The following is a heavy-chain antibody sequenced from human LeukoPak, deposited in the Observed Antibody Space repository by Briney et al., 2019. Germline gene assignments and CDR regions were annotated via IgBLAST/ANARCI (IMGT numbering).Heavy chain of an antibody. CDR3: ARVQTTGLLEWLY. CDR1: GYTFTDYY. CDR2: VKGDSGDT. Sequence: ASVKVSCKALGYTFTDYYMHWVRQAPGQGLEWMGWVKGDSGDTKYAQKFQGRVTMTRDTSISTAYMELSSLTSDDTAIYYCARVQTTGLLEWLYWGQGALVTVSS. D-gene: IGHD3-3*01. V-gene: IGHV1-2*02. J-gene: IGHJ4*02.